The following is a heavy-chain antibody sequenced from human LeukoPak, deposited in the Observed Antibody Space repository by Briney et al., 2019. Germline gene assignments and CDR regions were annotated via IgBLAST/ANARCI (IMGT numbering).Heavy chain of an antibody. D-gene: IGHD2-2*01. CDR1: GYTFSSYD. CDR2: INPNSGGT. CDR3: ARESGDCSSTSCPFDY. Sequence: VASVKVSCKASGYTFSSYDINWVRQATGQGLEWMGWINPNSGGTNYAQKFQGRVTMTRDTSISTAYMELSRLRSDDTAVYYCARESGDCSSTSCPFDYWGQGTLVTVSS. V-gene: IGHV1-2*02. J-gene: IGHJ4*02.